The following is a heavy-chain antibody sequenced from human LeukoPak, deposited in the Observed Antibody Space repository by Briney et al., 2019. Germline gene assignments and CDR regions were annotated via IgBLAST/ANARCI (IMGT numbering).Heavy chain of an antibody. J-gene: IGHJ4*02. D-gene: IGHD3-10*01. V-gene: IGHV3-23*01. CDR2: ISDSGGST. CDR1: GFTFSSYA. Sequence: QSGGSLRLSCAASGFTFSSYAMSWVRQAPGKGLEWVSAISDSGGSTYYADSVKGRFTISRDSSKNTLYLQINSLRPEDTAVYYCAKDLVRYGSGSLSGYYFDSWGQGTLVTVSS. CDR3: AKDLVRYGSGSLSGYYFDS.